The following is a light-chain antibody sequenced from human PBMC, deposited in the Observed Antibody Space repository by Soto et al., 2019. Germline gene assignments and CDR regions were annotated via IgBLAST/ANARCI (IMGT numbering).Light chain of an antibody. CDR3: QQYGNSPIT. Sequence: EIVCTQSPGPLSLSPVERAALSCRASQSVTNIYLAWYQQKPGQAPRLLIDGASSRATGVLDRFSGTGSGIDFTLTISRLEPEDFAVFYCQQYGNSPITFGQGTRLEIK. CDR1: QSVTNIY. V-gene: IGKV3-20*01. J-gene: IGKJ5*01. CDR2: GAS.